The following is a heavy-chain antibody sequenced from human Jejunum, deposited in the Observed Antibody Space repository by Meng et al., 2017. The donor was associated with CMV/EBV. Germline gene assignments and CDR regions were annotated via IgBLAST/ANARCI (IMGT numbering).Heavy chain of an antibody. Sequence: QLQLEASGPGLVKPSETLSLTCTMSGASISDSSYYWGWIRQPPGKGLEWIGSVYYSGSTYYNPSLESRVTISVDTSKNQFSLKLTSVTAADTATYYCARDPTPDGSDYWGRGTLVTVSS. J-gene: IGHJ4*02. CDR3: ARDPTPDGSDY. V-gene: IGHV4-39*07. CDR2: VYYSGST. D-gene: IGHD3-10*01. CDR1: GASISDSSYY.